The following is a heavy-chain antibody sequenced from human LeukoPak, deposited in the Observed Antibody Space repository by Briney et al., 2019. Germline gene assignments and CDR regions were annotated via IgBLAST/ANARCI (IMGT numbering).Heavy chain of an antibody. J-gene: IGHJ4*02. D-gene: IGHD3-16*02. Sequence: APVKVSCKASGYTFTSYGISWVRQAPGQGLEWMGWISAYNGNTNYAQKLQGRVTMTTDTSTSTAYMELRSLRSDDTAVYYCARELYDYVWGSYRYDYWGQGTLVTVFS. CDR3: ARELYDYVWGSYRYDY. CDR2: ISAYNGNT. V-gene: IGHV1-18*01. CDR1: GYTFTSYG.